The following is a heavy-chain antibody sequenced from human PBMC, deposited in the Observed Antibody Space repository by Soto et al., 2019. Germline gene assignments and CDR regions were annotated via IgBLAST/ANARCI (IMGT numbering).Heavy chain of an antibody. CDR3: ARDQVEASAFDI. V-gene: IGHV3-53*01. D-gene: IGHD1-26*01. J-gene: IGHJ3*02. CDR2: IYSGGST. CDR1: GFTVSSNY. Sequence: GGSLRLSCEAPGFTVSSNYMSWVRQAPGKGLEWVSVIYSGGSTYYADSVKGRFTISRDNSKNTLYLQMNSLRAEDTAVYYCARDQVEASAFDIWGQGTMVTVSS.